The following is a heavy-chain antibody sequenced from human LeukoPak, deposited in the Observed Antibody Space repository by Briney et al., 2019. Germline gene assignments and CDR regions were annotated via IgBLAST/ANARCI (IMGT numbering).Heavy chain of an antibody. J-gene: IGHJ4*02. Sequence: SETLSLTCTVSGGSISSYYWSWIRQPPGKGLEWIGEINHSGSTNYNPSLKSRVTISVDTSKNQFSLKLSSVTAADTAVYYCARLVVVAVLDYWGQGTLVTVSS. CDR3: ARLVVVAVLDY. CDR2: INHSGST. V-gene: IGHV4-34*01. CDR1: GGSISSYY. D-gene: IGHD2-15*01.